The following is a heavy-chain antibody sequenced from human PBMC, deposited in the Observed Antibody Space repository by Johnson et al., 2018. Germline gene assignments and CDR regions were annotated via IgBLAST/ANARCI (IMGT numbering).Heavy chain of an antibody. CDR2: ISGSGGST. CDR1: GFTFSSYA. Sequence: VQLQESGGGLVQPGGSLRLSCAASGFTFSSYAMSWVRQAPGKGLEWVSAISGSGGSTYYADSVKGRFTISRDNSKNTLYLQMNSLRAEDTAVYYCARDSSGWPPVSPAYGMDVWGQGTTVTVSS. CDR3: ARDSSGWPPVSPAYGMDV. D-gene: IGHD6-19*01. J-gene: IGHJ6*02. V-gene: IGHV3-23*01.